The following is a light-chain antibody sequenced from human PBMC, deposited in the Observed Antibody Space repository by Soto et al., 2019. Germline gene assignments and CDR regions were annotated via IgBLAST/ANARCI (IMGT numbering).Light chain of an antibody. CDR3: QQYGSSGT. CDR2: DAS. CDR1: QSVRSNY. V-gene: IGKV3-20*01. J-gene: IGKJ1*01. Sequence: EIVLTQSPGTLSLSPGERATLSCRASQSVRSNYLAWYQQKPGQAPRLLIYDASSRATGSPDRFSGSGSGTDFTLTISRLEPEDFAVYYCQQYGSSGTLGQGTKVDIK.